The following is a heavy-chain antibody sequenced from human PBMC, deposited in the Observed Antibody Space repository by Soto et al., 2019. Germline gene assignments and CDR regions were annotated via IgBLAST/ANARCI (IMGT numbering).Heavy chain of an antibody. J-gene: IGHJ6*02. Sequence: EVQLVESGGGLIQPVGSLRLSCAASGVSVSSNYRSWVRPAPVKGLECVSVFYTDVSRYYADSVTGRCTMSRDTSKNTLNLQMHSLRAEDTAVYYCTGEDYYGSNMHGMDVWRQGTTVTVSS. CDR3: TGEDYYGSNMHGMDV. V-gene: IGHV3-53*01. CDR1: GVSVSSNY. D-gene: IGHD3-22*01. CDR2: FYTDVSR.